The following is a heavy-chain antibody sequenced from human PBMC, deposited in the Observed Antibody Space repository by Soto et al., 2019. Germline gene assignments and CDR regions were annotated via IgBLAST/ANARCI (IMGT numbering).Heavy chain of an antibody. CDR2: INAGNGKT. D-gene: IGHD4-17*01. V-gene: IGHV1-3*01. J-gene: IGHJ4*02. CDR3: ARDRTTVNSYYFNY. CDR1: GYTFTSYA. Sequence: QVQLVQSGAEVKRPGASVKVSCKASGYTFTSYAMHWVRQAPGQRLEWMGWINAGNGKTEYSQKFQGRVTITRDTSASTAYMELSSLGSEDSAVYYCARDRTTVNSYYFNYWGQGTLVTVSS.